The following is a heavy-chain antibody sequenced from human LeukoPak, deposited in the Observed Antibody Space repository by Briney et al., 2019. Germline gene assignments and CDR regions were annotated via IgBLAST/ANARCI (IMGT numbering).Heavy chain of an antibody. CDR1: GYSFTSYW. CDR3: ARLSHYGSSAPALGYFDY. V-gene: IGHV5-51*01. Sequence: GESLKISCKGSGYSFTSYWIGWVRQTPGKGLEWMGIIYPGDSDTRYSPSFQGQVTISADKSISTAYLQWSSLKASDTAMYYCARLSHYGSSAPALGYFDYWGQGTLVTVSS. J-gene: IGHJ4*02. D-gene: IGHD3-22*01. CDR2: IYPGDSDT.